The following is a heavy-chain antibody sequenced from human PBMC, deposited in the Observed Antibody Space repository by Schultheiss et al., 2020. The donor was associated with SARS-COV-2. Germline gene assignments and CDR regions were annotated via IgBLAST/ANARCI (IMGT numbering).Heavy chain of an antibody. J-gene: IGHJ4*02. CDR1: GYTFTGYY. Sequence: ASVKVSCKASGYTFTGYYMHWVRQAPGQRLEWMGWSNPNSGGTNYAQKFQGRVTMTRDTSISTAYMELSRLRSEDTAVYYCARDLEEMATNPFDYWGQGTLVTVSS. D-gene: IGHD5-24*01. CDR2: SNPNSGGT. CDR3: ARDLEEMATNPFDY. V-gene: IGHV1-2*02.